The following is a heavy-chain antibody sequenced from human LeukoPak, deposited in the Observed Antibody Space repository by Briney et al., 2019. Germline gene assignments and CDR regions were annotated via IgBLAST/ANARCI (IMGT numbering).Heavy chain of an antibody. D-gene: IGHD3-3*01. V-gene: IGHV4-59*11. CDR3: AREIHDFWSGYFDY. J-gene: IGHJ4*02. CDR2: IYYSGST. CDR1: GGSISSHY. Sequence: SETLSLTCTVSGGSISSHYWSWIRQPPGKGLEGIGYIYYSGSTNYNPSLKSRVTISVDTSKNQFSLKLSSVTAADTAVYYCAREIHDFWSGYFDYWGQGTLVTVSS.